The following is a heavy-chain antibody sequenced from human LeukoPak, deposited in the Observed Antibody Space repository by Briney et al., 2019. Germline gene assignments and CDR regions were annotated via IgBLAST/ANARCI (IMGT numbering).Heavy chain of an antibody. J-gene: IGHJ3*02. CDR3: ARDSGGHNYALDGFDI. V-gene: IGHV3-48*03. D-gene: IGHD5-24*01. CDR2: ISSRGRTI. CDR1: GFTFSTSA. Sequence: PGGSLRLSCAASGFTFSTSAMNWVRQAPGKGLAWISYISSRGRTIFYADSVKGRFIISRDNAKNSLYLQMNSLRAEDTAVYYCARDSGGHNYALDGFDIWGQGTMVTVSS.